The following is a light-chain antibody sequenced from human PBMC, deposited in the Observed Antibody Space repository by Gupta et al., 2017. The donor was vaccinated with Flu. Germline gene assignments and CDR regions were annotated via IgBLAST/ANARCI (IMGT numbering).Light chain of an antibody. CDR1: DIGIYNR. V-gene: IGLV2-18*02. CDR3: SSYTNDDTWV. CDR2: EVR. J-gene: IGLJ3*02. Sequence: DIGIYNRVSWYQQPPGTAHNLIISEVRSRPSGVPDRLSGSKSGNTASLTISGLQAEDEADYYCSSYTNDDTWVFGGGTKVTVL.